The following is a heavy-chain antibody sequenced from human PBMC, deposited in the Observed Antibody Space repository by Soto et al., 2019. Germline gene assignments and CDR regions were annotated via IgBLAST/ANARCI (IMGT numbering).Heavy chain of an antibody. D-gene: IGHD3-10*01. CDR1: GFTFSSYW. V-gene: IGHV3-7*01. J-gene: IGHJ4*02. Sequence: EVQLVESGGGLVQPGGSLRLSCAASGFTFSSYWMSWVRQAPGKGLEWVANIKQDGSEKDYVDSVKGRFTISRDNAKNSLYLQMNSLRAEDTAVYYCARDSYDYYGSGSYYNPEFGYWGQGTLVTVSS. CDR2: IKQDGSEK. CDR3: ARDSYDYYGSGSYYNPEFGY.